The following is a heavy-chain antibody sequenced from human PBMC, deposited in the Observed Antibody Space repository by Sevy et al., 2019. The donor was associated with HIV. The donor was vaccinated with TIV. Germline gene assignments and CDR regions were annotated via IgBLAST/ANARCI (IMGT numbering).Heavy chain of an antibody. CDR2: ISGSGGST. CDR1: GFTFSSYA. J-gene: IGHJ4*01. D-gene: IGHD3-22*01. CDR3: AKEHYYDRGEGIVFDY. Sequence: GGSLRLSCAASGFTFSSYAMSWVRQAPGKGLEWVSAISGSGGSTYYADSVKGRFTISRDNSKNTLYLQMNSLRAEDTAIYYCAKEHYYDRGEGIVFDYWGQGTLVTISS. V-gene: IGHV3-23*01.